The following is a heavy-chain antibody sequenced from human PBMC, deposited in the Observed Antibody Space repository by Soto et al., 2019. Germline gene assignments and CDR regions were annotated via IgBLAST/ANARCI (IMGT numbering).Heavy chain of an antibody. CDR2: INAGNGDT. CDR1: GINYNTYA. Sequence: QIQLVQSGAEMKKPGASVKLSCKTSGINYNTYAIHWVRHAPGQGLEWMGWINAGNGDTRYSQNFQGRVALTRDTSASTVYMDLDSLKSEDTGVYYCARAISGYVTWGQGTLVTVSS. CDR3: ARAISGYVT. V-gene: IGHV1-3*01. J-gene: IGHJ4*02. D-gene: IGHD5-12*01.